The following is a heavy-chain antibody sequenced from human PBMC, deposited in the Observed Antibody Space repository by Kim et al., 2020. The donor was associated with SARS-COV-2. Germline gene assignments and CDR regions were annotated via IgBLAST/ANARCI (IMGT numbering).Heavy chain of an antibody. CDR3: ARDRRLTIFGGGRSWFDP. CDR1: GYTFTSYV. Sequence: ASVEVSCKASGYTFTSYVMNWVRQAPGQGLEWMGWINTNTGNPTYAQGFTGRFVFSLDTSVSTAYLQISSLKAEDTAVYYCARDRRLTIFGGGRSWFDPWGQGTLVTVSS. J-gene: IGHJ5*02. CDR2: INTNTGNP. D-gene: IGHD3-3*01. V-gene: IGHV7-4-1*02.